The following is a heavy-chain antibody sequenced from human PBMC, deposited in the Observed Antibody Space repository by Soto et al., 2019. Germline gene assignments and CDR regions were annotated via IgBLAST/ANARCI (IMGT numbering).Heavy chain of an antibody. CDR2: INPNSGGT. V-gene: IGHV1-2*02. Sequence: SVKVSCKASGYTFTGYYMHWVRQAPGQGLEWMGWINPNSGGTNYAQKFQGRVTMTRDTSISTAYMELSRLRSDDTAVYYCARGLVYYDILTGSLGMDVWGQGTTVTVSS. J-gene: IGHJ6*02. D-gene: IGHD3-9*01. CDR3: ARGLVYYDILTGSLGMDV. CDR1: GYTFTGYY.